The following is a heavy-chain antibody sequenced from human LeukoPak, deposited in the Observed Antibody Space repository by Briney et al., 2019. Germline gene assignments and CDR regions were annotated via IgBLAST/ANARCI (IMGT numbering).Heavy chain of an antibody. D-gene: IGHD3-16*01. CDR3: ARVGGENWFDP. CDR1: GFTFSSYS. Sequence: PGGCLRPSCAASGFTFSSYSMNWVRQAPGKGLEWVSYISSSSSTIYYADSVKGRFTISRDNAKNSLYLQMNSLRAEDTAVYYCARVGGENWFDPWGQGTLVTVSS. CDR2: ISSSSSTI. V-gene: IGHV3-48*01. J-gene: IGHJ5*02.